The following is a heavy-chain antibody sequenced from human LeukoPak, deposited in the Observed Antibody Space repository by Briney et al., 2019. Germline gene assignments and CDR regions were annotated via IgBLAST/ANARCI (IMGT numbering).Heavy chain of an antibody. CDR3: AREYSYGYYYYYYGMDV. CDR1: GGSFSGFY. CDR2: INHSGST. D-gene: IGHD5-18*01. Sequence: PSGTLSLTCAVYGGSFSGFYWGWVPPPPREGVGWVWGINHSGSTNYNPSLKSRVTISVDTSKNQFSLKLSSVTAADTAVYYCAREYSYGYYYYYYGMDVWGQGTTVTVSS. V-gene: IGHV4-34*01. J-gene: IGHJ6*02.